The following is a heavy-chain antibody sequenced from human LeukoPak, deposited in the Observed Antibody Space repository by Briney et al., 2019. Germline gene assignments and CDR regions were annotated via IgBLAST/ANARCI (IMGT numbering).Heavy chain of an antibody. Sequence: PGGSLRLSCAASGFTFSSYSMNWVRQAPGTGLEWVSIIGGNGGGTYYADSVKGRLTISRDNSKNTLYLQMNSLRAEDTAVYFCAKERATTTSFDYWGQGTLVTVSS. CDR3: AKERATTTSFDY. V-gene: IGHV3-23*01. CDR2: IGGNGGGT. D-gene: IGHD4-11*01. J-gene: IGHJ4*02. CDR1: GFTFSSYS.